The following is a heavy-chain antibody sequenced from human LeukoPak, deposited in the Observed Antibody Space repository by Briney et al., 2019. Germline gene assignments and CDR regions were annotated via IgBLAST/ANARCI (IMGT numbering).Heavy chain of an antibody. CDR2: FDPEDGET. D-gene: IGHD1-7*01. Sequence: ASVKVSCKVSGYTLTELSMHWVRQAPGKGLEWMGGFDPEDGETIYAQKFQGRVTMTEDTSTDPAYMELSSLRSEDTAVYYCATARYNWNYGAFDIWGQGTMVTVSS. CDR1: GYTLTELS. CDR3: ATARYNWNYGAFDI. V-gene: IGHV1-24*01. J-gene: IGHJ3*02.